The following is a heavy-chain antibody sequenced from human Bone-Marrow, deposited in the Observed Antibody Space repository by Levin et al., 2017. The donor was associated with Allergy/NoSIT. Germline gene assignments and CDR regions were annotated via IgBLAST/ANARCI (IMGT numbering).Heavy chain of an antibody. CDR2: IIPIFGTA. J-gene: IGHJ6*03. Sequence: KISCKASGGTFSSYAISWVRQAPGQGLEWMGGIIPIFGTANYAQKFQGRVTITADKSTSTAYMELSSLRSEDTAVYYCAREGGSGWFPYYYYYMDVWGKGTTVTVSS. V-gene: IGHV1-69*06. CDR3: AREGGSGWFPYYYYYMDV. CDR1: GGTFSSYA. D-gene: IGHD6-19*01.